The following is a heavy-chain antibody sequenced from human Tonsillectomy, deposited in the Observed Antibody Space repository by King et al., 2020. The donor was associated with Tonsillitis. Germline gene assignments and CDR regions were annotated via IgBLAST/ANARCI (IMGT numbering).Heavy chain of an antibody. Sequence: VQLVESGGGLVQPGRSLRLSCTASGFTFGDYAMSWFRQAPGKGLNWVGLIRSKGYAGTTDYAASVKGRFTISRDDSKSIAYLQMNSLKTEDTAVYYCTSIQVERQSVYHYEMDVWGQGTTVTVSS. CDR1: GFTFGDYA. D-gene: IGHD1-1*01. CDR3: TSIQVERQSVYHYEMDV. CDR2: IRSKGYAGTT. V-gene: IGHV3-49*03. J-gene: IGHJ6*02.